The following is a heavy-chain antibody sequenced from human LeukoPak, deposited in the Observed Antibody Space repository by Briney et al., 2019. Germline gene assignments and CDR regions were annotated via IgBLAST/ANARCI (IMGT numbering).Heavy chain of an antibody. D-gene: IGHD6-19*01. CDR3: ANGRSEYSSGWPRGTF. V-gene: IGHV3-23*01. Sequence: GGSLRLSCAASGFTFGSYAMGWVRRAPEKGLEWVSAISSSGASKYYADSVKGRFTISRDNSKNTLYLQMSSLRAEDTAVYYCANGRSEYSSGWPRGTFWGQGTLVAVSS. CDR1: GFTFGSYA. J-gene: IGHJ4*02. CDR2: ISSSGASK.